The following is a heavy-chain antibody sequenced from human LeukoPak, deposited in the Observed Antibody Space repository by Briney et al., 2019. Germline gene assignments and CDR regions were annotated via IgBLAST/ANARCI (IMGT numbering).Heavy chain of an antibody. CDR2: IYHSGST. CDR1: GGSISSGGYS. Sequence: PSETLSLTCAVSGGSISSGGYSWSWIRQPPGKGLEWIGYIYHSGSTYYNPSLKSRVTISVDTSKNQFSLKLSSVTAADTAVYYCARDDFWSGYSDYWGQGTLVTVSS. D-gene: IGHD3-3*01. CDR3: ARDDFWSGYSDY. V-gene: IGHV4-30-2*01. J-gene: IGHJ4*02.